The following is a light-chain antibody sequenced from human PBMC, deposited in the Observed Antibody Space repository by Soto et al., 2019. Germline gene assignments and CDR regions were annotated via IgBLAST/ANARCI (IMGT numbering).Light chain of an antibody. CDR2: YDR. CDR1: SVGSQT. V-gene: IGLV3-21*04. J-gene: IGLJ1*01. Sequence: SYELTQPPSVSVAPGETARIACGGDSVGSQTVHWYQQKPGQAPMLVIFYDRDRPSGIPERFSGTNSGNTATLTISRVEVGDEADYYCQVRDASSDLYVFGSGTKLTVL. CDR3: QVRDASSDLYV.